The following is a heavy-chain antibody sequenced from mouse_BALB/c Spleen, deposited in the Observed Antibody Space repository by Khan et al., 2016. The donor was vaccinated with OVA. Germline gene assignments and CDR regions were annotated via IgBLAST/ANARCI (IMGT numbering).Heavy chain of an antibody. D-gene: IGHD2-2*01. CDR2: VNPNTDNI. Sequence: VQLQQSGPDLVKPGASVKISCKASGYSFTLYYMSWVKQSHGKSLEWIGRVNPNTDNINYNQEFKGKAILTVDKSSNTAYMELRSLTSEDSAFYVGAGGYDFFASWGQGTLVTVSA. J-gene: IGHJ3*01. CDR1: GYSFTLYY. V-gene: IGHV1-26*01. CDR3: AGGYDFFAS.